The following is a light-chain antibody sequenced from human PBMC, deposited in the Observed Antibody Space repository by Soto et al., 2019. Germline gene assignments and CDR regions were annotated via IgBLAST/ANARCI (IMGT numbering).Light chain of an antibody. CDR2: DVS. J-gene: IGLJ1*01. V-gene: IGLV2-14*01. CDR3: SSYTSSSTRV. Sequence: HSALTQPPSVSGSPGQSITISCTGTSSDVGGYNYVSWYQQHPGKAPKLMIYDVSNRPSGVSNRFSGSKSGNTASLTISGLQAEDEADYYCSSYTSSSTRVFGTGTKVTVL. CDR1: SSDVGGYNY.